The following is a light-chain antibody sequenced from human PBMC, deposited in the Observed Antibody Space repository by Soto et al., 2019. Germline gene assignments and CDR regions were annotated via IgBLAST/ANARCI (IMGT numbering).Light chain of an antibody. CDR1: SSDVGGYNY. CDR2: EVN. CDR3: SSYGGRDNYV. J-gene: IGLJ1*01. V-gene: IGLV2-8*01. Sequence: QSVLTQPPSASGSRGQSVTISCTGTSSDVGGYNYVSWYQQYPGKAPKLMIYEVNKRPSGVPDRFSGSKSGNTASLTVSGLQAEDEADYYCSSYGGRDNYVFGTGTKVTVL.